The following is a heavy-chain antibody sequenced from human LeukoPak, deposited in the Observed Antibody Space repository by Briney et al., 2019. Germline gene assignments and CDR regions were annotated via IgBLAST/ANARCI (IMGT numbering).Heavy chain of an antibody. V-gene: IGHV5-51*01. Sequence: GESLKISCQVSGYSFTSYWIGWVRQMSGTGLEWMGIIYPGDSDTRYSPSFQGQVTISADKSISTAYLQWSSLKASDTAMYYCARVQAEYSSSWDNWFDPWGQGTLVTVSS. CDR2: IYPGDSDT. J-gene: IGHJ5*02. CDR3: ARVQAEYSSSWDNWFDP. CDR1: GYSFTSYW. D-gene: IGHD6-13*01.